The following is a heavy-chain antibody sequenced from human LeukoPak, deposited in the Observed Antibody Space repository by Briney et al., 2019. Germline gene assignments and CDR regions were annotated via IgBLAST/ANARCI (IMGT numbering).Heavy chain of an antibody. V-gene: IGHV3-21*01. Sequence: GGSLRLSCAASGFIFSRCGMNWVRQAPGKGLEWVASISGSSSYISYADSVKGRFTISRDNAKNSLYLQMNSLRVEDTAVYYCARDGYRYDFWSGLLYWGQGTLVTVSS. CDR1: GFIFSRCG. J-gene: IGHJ4*02. CDR2: ISGSSSYI. D-gene: IGHD3-3*01. CDR3: ARDGYRYDFWSGLLY.